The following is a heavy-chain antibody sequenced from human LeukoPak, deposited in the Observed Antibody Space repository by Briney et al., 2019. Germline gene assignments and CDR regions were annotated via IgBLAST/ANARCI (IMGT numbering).Heavy chain of an antibody. J-gene: IGHJ3*02. D-gene: IGHD3-3*01. V-gene: IGHV4-34*01. CDR3: ARGPHLPYYDFWSGYTSDAFDI. Sequence: PSETLSLTCAVYGGSFSGYYWSWIRQPPGKGLEWIGEINHSGSTNYNPSLKSRVTISVDTSKNQFSLKLSSVTAADTAVYYCARGPHLPYYDFWSGYTSDAFDIWGQGTMVTVSS. CDR2: INHSGST. CDR1: GGSFSGYY.